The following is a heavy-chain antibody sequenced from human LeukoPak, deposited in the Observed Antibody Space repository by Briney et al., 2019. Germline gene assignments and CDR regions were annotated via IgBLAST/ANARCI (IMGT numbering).Heavy chain of an antibody. CDR3: TRGAGYFGSEYYMDV. Sequence: SETLSLTCTVSGGSISSGGYYWSWIRQHPGKGLEWVGYIYYSGSTNYNPSLKSRVNISVDTSKNHFSLTVSSVTATETAVYYGTRGAGYFGSEYYMDVWGKGTTVTVSS. CDR2: IYYSGST. V-gene: IGHV4-31*03. CDR1: GGSISSGGYY. J-gene: IGHJ6*03. D-gene: IGHD3-10*01.